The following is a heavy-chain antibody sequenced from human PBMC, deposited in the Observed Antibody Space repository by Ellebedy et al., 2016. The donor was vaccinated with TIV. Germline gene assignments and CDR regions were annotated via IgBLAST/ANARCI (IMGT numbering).Heavy chain of an antibody. D-gene: IGHD1-26*01. CDR3: ARYEGPTARLDY. V-gene: IGHV4-39*07. CDR2: IHYSGST. CDR1: GGSISSSSYH. Sequence: MPSETLSLTCTVSGGSISSSSYHWGWIRKPPGKGLEWIGSIHYSGSTHYKPSLKSRVTMSVDTSKNQFSLRLTSVTAADTAVYYCARYEGPTARLDYWGQGTLVTVSS. J-gene: IGHJ4*02.